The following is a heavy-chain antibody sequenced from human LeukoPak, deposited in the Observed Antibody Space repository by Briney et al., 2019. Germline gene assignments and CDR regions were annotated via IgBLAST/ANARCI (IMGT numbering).Heavy chain of an antibody. V-gene: IGHV3-30*04. CDR2: ISYDGSNK. D-gene: IGHD2-2*01. J-gene: IGHJ4*02. CDR3: VKDFLHGPHIEPVGSVGPFDY. CDR1: GFTFSTYA. Sequence: GRSLRLSCTASGFTFSTYAMHWVRQAPGKGLEWVAVISYDGSNKYYADSVKGRFTISRDNSKNTLYLQMNSLRAEDTAVYYCVKDFLHGPHIEPVGSVGPFDYWGQGTLVTVSS.